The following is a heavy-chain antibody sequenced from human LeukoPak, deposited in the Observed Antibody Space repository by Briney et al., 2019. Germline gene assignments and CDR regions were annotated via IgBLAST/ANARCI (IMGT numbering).Heavy chain of an antibody. CDR3: AKGAYYDILTEKFDY. D-gene: IGHD3-9*01. V-gene: IGHV3-23*01. J-gene: IGHJ4*02. Sequence: GGSLRLSCAASGFIFSDYALSWVRQAPGKGLEWVSSISGSGGSTYYADSVKGRFTISRDNSKNTLYLQMNSLRAEDTAVYYCAKGAYYDILTEKFDYWGQGTLVTVSS. CDR1: GFIFSDYA. CDR2: ISGSGGST.